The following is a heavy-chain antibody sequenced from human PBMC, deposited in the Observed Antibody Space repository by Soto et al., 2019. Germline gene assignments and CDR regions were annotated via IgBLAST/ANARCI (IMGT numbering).Heavy chain of an antibody. V-gene: IGHV3-21*01. CDR3: ARDQGYYPYYYYYYGMDV. Sequence: VGSLRLSCAASGFTFSSYSMNWVRQAPGKGPEWVSSISSSSSYIYYADSVKGRFTISRDNAKNSLYLQMNSLRAEDTAVYYCARDQGYYPYYYYYYGMDVWGQGTTVTVSS. CDR2: ISSSSSYI. D-gene: IGHD3-22*01. J-gene: IGHJ6*02. CDR1: GFTFSSYS.